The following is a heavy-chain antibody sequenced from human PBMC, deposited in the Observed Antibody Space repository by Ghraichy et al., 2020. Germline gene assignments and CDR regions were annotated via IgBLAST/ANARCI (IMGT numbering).Heavy chain of an antibody. D-gene: IGHD3-10*01. V-gene: IGHV3-64D*06. CDR3: VKVGYYRPSVPDY. CDR2: ISDNGDTI. J-gene: IGHJ4*02. Sequence: GGSLRLSCSVSGFTFSSYAMHWVRQAPGKGLEYVSAISDNGDTIYYADSVKGRFTVSRDNSKNTLYLQMSSLRTEDTAVYYCVKVGYYRPSVPDYWGQGTWVTVSS. CDR1: GFTFSSYA.